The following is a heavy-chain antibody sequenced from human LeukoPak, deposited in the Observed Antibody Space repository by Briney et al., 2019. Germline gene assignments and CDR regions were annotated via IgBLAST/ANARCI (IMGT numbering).Heavy chain of an antibody. CDR2: RWYDGTDK. CDR3: ARAGGMTSEYFQH. V-gene: IGHV3-33*01. D-gene: IGHD3-16*01. J-gene: IGHJ1*01. CDR1: GXTFSTYG. Sequence: PGGSLRLSCAASGXTFSTYGMHWVRQAPGKGLEWVAVRWYDGTDKYYADSVKGRFTISRVNSKNTLYLQMNSLRAEDTAVYYCARAGGMTSEYFQHWGQGTLVTVSS.